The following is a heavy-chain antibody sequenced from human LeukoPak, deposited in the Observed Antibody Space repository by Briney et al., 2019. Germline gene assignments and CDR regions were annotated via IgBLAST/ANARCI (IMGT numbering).Heavy chain of an antibody. CDR3: AKALSGLVIGGAIWFDP. CDR2: VQNDESSK. D-gene: IGHD1-26*01. J-gene: IGHJ5*02. Sequence: PGGSLRLSCAASGFTFSTYGIHWVRQAPGKGLEWVAFVQNDESSKYYADSVKGRFTISRDNSKNTVYLQMSSLRVEDTAVFYCAKALSGLVIGGAIWFDPGGQGTLVTVTS. CDR1: GFTFSTYG. V-gene: IGHV3-30*02.